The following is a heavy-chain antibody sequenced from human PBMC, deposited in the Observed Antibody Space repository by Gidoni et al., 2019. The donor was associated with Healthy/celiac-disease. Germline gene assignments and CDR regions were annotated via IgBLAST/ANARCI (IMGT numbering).Heavy chain of an antibody. CDR2: ISSSGSTI. D-gene: IGHD6-19*01. CDR3: ARSQLWLGGTGWYFDL. V-gene: IGHV3-48*03. J-gene: IGHJ2*01. Sequence: EVQLVESGGGLVQPGGSLRLSCAASGFTFSSYEMNWVRQAPGKGLEWVSYISSSGSTIYYADSVKGRFTISRDNAKNSLYLQMNSLRAEDTAVYYCARSQLWLGGTGWYFDLWGRGTLVTVSS. CDR1: GFTFSSYE.